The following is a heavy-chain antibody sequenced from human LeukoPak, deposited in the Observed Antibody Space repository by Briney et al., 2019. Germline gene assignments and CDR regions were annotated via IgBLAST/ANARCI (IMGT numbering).Heavy chain of an antibody. V-gene: IGHV3-23*01. CDR1: GFTFSSYA. Sequence: GGSLRLSCAASGFTFSSYAMSWVRQAPGKGLEWVSAISGSGGMTYYADSVKGRFTISRDNSKNTLDLQMNGLRAEDTAVYYCARDLRTGTLHDYWGQGTLVTVSS. CDR3: ARDLRTGTLHDY. J-gene: IGHJ4*02. CDR2: ISGSGGMT. D-gene: IGHD1-1*01.